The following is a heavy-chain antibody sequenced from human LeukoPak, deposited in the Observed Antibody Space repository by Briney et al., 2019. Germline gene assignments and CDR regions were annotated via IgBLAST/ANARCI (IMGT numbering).Heavy chain of an antibody. CDR1: GFTFDDYA. CDR3: AKVGYGDYGFYDY. CDR2: ISWNSGSI. V-gene: IGHV3-9*01. D-gene: IGHD4-17*01. Sequence: PGRSLRLSCAASGFTFDDYAMHWVRQAPGKGLEWVSGISWNSGSIGHADSVKGRFTISRDNAKNSLYLQMNSLRAEDTALYYCAKVGYGDYGFYDYWGQGTLVTVSS. J-gene: IGHJ4*02.